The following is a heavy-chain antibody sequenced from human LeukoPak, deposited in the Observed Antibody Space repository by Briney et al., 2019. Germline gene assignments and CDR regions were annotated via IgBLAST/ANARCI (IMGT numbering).Heavy chain of an antibody. D-gene: IGHD3-10*01. Sequence: GASVKVSCKASCYTCTSCGISWVLQAPGQGLEWMGWISAYNGNTNYAQKLQGRVTMTTDTSTSTAYMELRSLRSDDTAVYYCAREPLEAYYGSGSYYTHFAYWGQGTLVTVSS. J-gene: IGHJ4*02. CDR1: CYTCTSCG. CDR3: AREPLEAYYGSGSYYTHFAY. CDR2: ISAYNGNT. V-gene: IGHV1-18*04.